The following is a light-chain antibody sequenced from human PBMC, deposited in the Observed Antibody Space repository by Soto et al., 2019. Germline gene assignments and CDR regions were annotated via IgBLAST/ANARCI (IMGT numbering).Light chain of an antibody. J-gene: IGLJ2*01. CDR3: CSYGGSSNFVV. CDR2: EVN. V-gene: IGLV2-23*02. CDR1: SSDVGSYKL. Sequence: QSVLTQPASVSGSPGQSITISCTGTSSDVGSYKLVSWYQHHPGKAPKLVIYEVNKRPSGVSIRFSGSKSGNTASLTISGLQAEDEADYYCCSYGGSSNFVVFGGGTKLTVL.